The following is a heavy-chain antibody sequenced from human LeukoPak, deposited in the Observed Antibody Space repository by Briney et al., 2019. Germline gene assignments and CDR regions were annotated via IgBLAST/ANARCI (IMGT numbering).Heavy chain of an antibody. CDR1: GFTFSTHA. V-gene: IGHV3-23*01. CDR2: ISGPGGTT. D-gene: IGHD3-22*01. CDR3: AKQCGPYYDSSAYYSDY. Sequence: GGSLRLSCVVSGFTFSTHAMTWVPQAPGKGLERVSDISGPGGTTYYAASVKGRFTISRDNSKNTLFLQMNSLRAEDTAVYYCAKQCGPYYDSSAYYSDYWGQGTLVTVSS. J-gene: IGHJ4*02.